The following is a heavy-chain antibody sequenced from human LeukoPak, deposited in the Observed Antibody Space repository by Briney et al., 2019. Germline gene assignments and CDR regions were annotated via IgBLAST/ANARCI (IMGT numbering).Heavy chain of an antibody. D-gene: IGHD3-3*01. Sequence: ASVKVSCKASGYTFTSYDINWVRQATGQGLEWMGWMNPNSGNTGYAQKFQGRVTITRNTSISTAYMELSSLRSEDTAVYYCAIGVVIMYYFDYRGQGTLVTVSS. V-gene: IGHV1-8*03. CDR1: GYTFTSYD. CDR3: AIGVVIMYYFDY. CDR2: MNPNSGNT. J-gene: IGHJ4*02.